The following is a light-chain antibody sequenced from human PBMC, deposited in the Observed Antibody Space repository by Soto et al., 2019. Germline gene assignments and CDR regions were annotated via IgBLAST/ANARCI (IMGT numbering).Light chain of an antibody. J-gene: IGKJ5*01. CDR3: QQYDTSPIT. Sequence: VFTQSPATLSLSPGERATLSCRASQSVSSYLAWYQQKPGQAPRLLIYDASNRATGIPARFSGSGSGTDFTLTITPLEPEDFVVYFCQQYDTSPITFGQGTRLEIK. V-gene: IGKV3-11*01. CDR1: QSVSSY. CDR2: DAS.